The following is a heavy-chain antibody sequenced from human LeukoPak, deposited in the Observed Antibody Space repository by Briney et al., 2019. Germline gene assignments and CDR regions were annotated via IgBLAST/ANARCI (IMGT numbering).Heavy chain of an antibody. CDR1: ADSFTRSW. Sequence: GESLKISCKASADSFTRSWIGWVRQRPGKGLEWMGMIYPADSDTRYSPSLEGQVTMSADKSIITAYLQWGSLQASDTAMYYCARVSTVGLRQDIAMVIYGPFDYWGQGTLVTVSS. J-gene: IGHJ4*02. CDR2: IYPADSDT. D-gene: IGHD2-15*01. CDR3: ARVSTVGLRQDIAMVIYGPFDY. V-gene: IGHV5-51*01.